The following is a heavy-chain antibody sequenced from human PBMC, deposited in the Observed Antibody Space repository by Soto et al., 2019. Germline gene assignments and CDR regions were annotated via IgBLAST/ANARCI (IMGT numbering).Heavy chain of an antibody. CDR2: IRSKAYGETT. J-gene: IGHJ6*02. CDR3: TRYTYTSRYSYFGMDV. D-gene: IGHD2-2*01. CDR1: GFTFGDYV. V-gene: IGHV3-49*03. Sequence: GGSLILSCTCSGFTFGDYVISWSRQAPGKGLEWVGVIRSKAYGETTDYAASVKGRFTILRDDSKSIAYLQLNSLQSEDTGVYYCTRYTYTSRYSYFGMDVWGHGTTVTVSS.